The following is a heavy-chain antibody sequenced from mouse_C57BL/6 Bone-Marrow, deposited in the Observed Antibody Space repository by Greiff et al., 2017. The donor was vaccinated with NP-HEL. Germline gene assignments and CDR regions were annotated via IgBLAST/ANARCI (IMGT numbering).Heavy chain of an antibody. Sequence: EVQGVESGGDLVKPGGSLKLSCAASGFTFSSYGMSWVRQTPDKRLEWVATISSGGSYTYYPDSVKGLFTIYRDNAKNTLYLQMSSLKSEDTAMYYCARHESNYWYFDVWGTGTTVTVSS. J-gene: IGHJ1*03. CDR3: ARHESNYWYFDV. CDR1: GFTFSSYG. D-gene: IGHD1-3*01. V-gene: IGHV5-6*01. CDR2: ISSGGSYT.